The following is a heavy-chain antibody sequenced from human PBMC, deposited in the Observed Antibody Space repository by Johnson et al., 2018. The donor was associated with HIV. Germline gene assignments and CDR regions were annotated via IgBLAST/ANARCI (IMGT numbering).Heavy chain of an antibody. V-gene: IGHV3-23*04. Sequence: VQLVESGGGVVQPGRSLRLSCSASGFTFSSYAMHWVRQAPGKGLEWVSAISGRGGTTYYADSVQGRFPISRDNSRSTVYLHMINLRADDTALYYCAREISRYYYDYAAFDLWGQGTTVTVSS. CDR1: GFTFSSYA. CDR3: AREISRYYYDYAAFDL. D-gene: IGHD3-22*01. J-gene: IGHJ3*01. CDR2: ISGRGGTT.